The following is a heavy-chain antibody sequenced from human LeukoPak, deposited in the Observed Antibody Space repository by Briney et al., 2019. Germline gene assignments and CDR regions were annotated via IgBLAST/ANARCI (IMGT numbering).Heavy chain of an antibody. CDR3: ARDGLVSVITFGGVID. Sequence: PGGSLRLSCAASGFTFSSYWMSWVRQAPGKGLEWVANIKQDGSEKYYVDSVKGRFTISRDNAKNSLYLQMNSLRAEDTAVYYCARDGLVSVITFGGVIDWGQGTLVTVSS. CDR1: GFTFSSYW. J-gene: IGHJ4*02. V-gene: IGHV3-7*01. D-gene: IGHD3-16*02. CDR2: IKQDGSEK.